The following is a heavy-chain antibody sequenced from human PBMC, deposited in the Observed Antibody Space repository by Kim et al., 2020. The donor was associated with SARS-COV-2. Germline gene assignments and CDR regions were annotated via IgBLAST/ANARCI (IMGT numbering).Heavy chain of an antibody. CDR2: IKQDGSEK. J-gene: IGHJ3*02. D-gene: IGHD1-26*01. CDR3: ARELSGSKDARDI. V-gene: IGHV3-7*03. Sequence: GGSLRLSCAASGFAFSNHWMSWVRQAPGKWLESVATIKQDGSEKFYVDSVKGRFTVSRDNAENALYLQMNGLRAEDTAVYYCARELSGSKDARDIWGQGRIVSV. CDR1: GFAFSNHW.